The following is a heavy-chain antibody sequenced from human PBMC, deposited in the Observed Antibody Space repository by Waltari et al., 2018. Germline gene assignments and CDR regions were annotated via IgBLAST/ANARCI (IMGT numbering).Heavy chain of an antibody. CDR1: GFTFSTHG. CDR2: IWSDETNK. D-gene: IGHD3-22*01. CDR3: AKGPDSSGYYSNWFDP. J-gene: IGHJ5*02. Sequence: QVQLVESGGGVVQPGGSLRLSCAASGFTFSTHGLHWVRQAPGKGREWVAFIWSDETNKHYADSVQGRFTISRDNSKNTVFLQMNSLRTEDTAVYYCAKGPDSSGYYSNWFDPWGQGILVTVSS. V-gene: IGHV3-30*02.